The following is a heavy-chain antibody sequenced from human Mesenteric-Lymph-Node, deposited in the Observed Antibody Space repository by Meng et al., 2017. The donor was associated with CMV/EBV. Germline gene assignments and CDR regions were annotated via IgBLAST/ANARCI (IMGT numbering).Heavy chain of an antibody. V-gene: IGHV3-15*01. CDR3: TTDPGYIVVVPAAADWFDP. CDR2: IKSKTDGGTT. CDR1: NAG. D-gene: IGHD2-2*01. Sequence: NAGMGWVRQAPGKGLEWVGRIKSKTDGGTTDYAAHVKGRFTISRDDSKNTLYLQMNSLKTEDTAVYYCTTDPGYIVVVPAAADWFDPWGQGTLVTVSS. J-gene: IGHJ5*02.